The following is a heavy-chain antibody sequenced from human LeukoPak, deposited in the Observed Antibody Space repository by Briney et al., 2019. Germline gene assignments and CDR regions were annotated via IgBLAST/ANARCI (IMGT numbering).Heavy chain of an antibody. CDR2: INPSGGST. D-gene: IGHD3-16*02. J-gene: IGHJ6*02. CDR1: GYTFINYF. Sequence: ASVKVSCKASGYTFINYFMHWVRQAPGQGLEWMGIINPSGGSTTYAQKFQGRVTITADESTSTAYMELSSLRSEDTAVYYCAREYRTPYYYGMDVWGQGTTVTVSS. V-gene: IGHV1-46*01. CDR3: AREYRTPYYYGMDV.